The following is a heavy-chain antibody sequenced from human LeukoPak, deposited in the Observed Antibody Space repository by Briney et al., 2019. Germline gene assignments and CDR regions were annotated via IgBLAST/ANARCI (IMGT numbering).Heavy chain of an antibody. CDR3: ARDGSYPSP. CDR1: GGSISSSSYY. CDR2: IYYSGST. J-gene: IGHJ5*02. Sequence: PSETLSLTCIISGGSISSSSYYWGWIRQPPGKGLEWIGSIYYSGSTYYNPSLKSRVTMSVDTSKNQFSLKLSSVTAADTAVYYCARDGSYPSPWGQGTLVTVSS. D-gene: IGHD1-26*01. V-gene: IGHV4-39*07.